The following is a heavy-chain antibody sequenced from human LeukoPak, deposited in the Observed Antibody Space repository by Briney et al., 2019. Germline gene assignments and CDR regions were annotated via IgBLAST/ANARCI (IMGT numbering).Heavy chain of an antibody. J-gene: IGHJ3*02. D-gene: IGHD4-17*01. CDR1: GGSFSGYY. CDR2: INHGGST. V-gene: IGHV4-34*01. CDR3: ARWKRAAVTTFDAFDI. Sequence: SETLSLTCAVYGGSFSGYYWSWIRQPPGKGLEWIEEINHGGSTNYNPSLKGRVTISLDTSNNQFSLRLSSMTAADTAVYYCARWKRAAVTTFDAFDIWGQGTMVTVSS.